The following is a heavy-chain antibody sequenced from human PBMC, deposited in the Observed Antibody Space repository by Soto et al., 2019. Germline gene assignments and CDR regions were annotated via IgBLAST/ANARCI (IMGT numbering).Heavy chain of an antibody. J-gene: IGHJ6*02. CDR3: ASIISGSTGPYYYYAMDV. CDR1: GFTFDTYN. Sequence: EVQLVQSGGGLVKPGGSLRLSCAASGFTFDTYNMNWVRQTPGQGLEWVSSIGSSSSFIYYSASVRGRFSVSRDNAKNSLYLQMSSLRAEDTAVYYCASIISGSTGPYYYYAMDVWGQGTAVTVSS. V-gene: IGHV3-21*02. D-gene: IGHD1-26*01. CDR2: IGSSSSFI.